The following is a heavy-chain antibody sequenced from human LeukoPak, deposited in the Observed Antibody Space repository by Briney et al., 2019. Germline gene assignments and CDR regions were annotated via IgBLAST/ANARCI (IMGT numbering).Heavy chain of an antibody. V-gene: IGHV3-21*01. CDR3: ARGDLLRYFDWLFRPGDY. D-gene: IGHD3-9*01. CDR1: GFTFSSYS. CDR2: ISSSSSYI. Sequence: GGSLRLSCAASGFTFSSYSMNWVRQAPGKGLEWVSSISSSSSYIYYADSVKGRFTISRDNARNSLHLQMNSLRAEDTAVYYCARGDLLRYFDWLFRPGDYWGQGTLVTVSS. J-gene: IGHJ4*02.